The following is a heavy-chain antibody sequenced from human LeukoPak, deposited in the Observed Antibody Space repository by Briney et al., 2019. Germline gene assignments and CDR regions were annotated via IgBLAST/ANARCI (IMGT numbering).Heavy chain of an antibody. D-gene: IGHD6-6*01. CDR3: AKDFEDSSSYHAFDI. J-gene: IGHJ3*02. Sequence: GGSLRLSCAASGFTFDDYAMHWVRQAPGKGLEWVSGISWNSGSIGYADSVKGRFTISRDNAKNSLYLQMNSLRAEDTALYYCAKDFEDSSSYHAFDIWCQGTMVIVSA. V-gene: IGHV3-9*01. CDR1: GFTFDDYA. CDR2: ISWNSGSI.